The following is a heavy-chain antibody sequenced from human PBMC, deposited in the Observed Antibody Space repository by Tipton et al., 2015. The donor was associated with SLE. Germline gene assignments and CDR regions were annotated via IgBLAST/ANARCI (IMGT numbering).Heavy chain of an antibody. D-gene: IGHD3-3*01. CDR3: ARDWSAFDI. J-gene: IGHJ3*02. V-gene: IGHV3-33*01. Sequence: SLRLSCAASGFTFSSYGMHWVRQAPGKGLEWVAVIWYDGSNKYYADSVKGRFTISRDNSKNTLYLEMNSLRVEDTAVYYCARDWSAFDIWGQGTMVTVSS. CDR2: IWYDGSNK. CDR1: GFTFSSYG.